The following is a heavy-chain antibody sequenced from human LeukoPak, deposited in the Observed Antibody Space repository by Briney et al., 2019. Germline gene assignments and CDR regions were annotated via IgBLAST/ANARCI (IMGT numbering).Heavy chain of an antibody. CDR1: GYSISSGYY. V-gene: IGHV4-38-2*01. D-gene: IGHD6-13*01. CDR2: IYHSGST. Sequence: SETLSLTCAVSGYSISSGYYWGWIRQPPGKGLEWIGSIYHSGSTYYNPSLKSRVTISVDTSKNQFSLKLSSVTAADTAVYYCARASLIAAAXLXXXWGXXXLXT. CDR3: ARASLIAAAXLXXX. J-gene: IGHJ4*01.